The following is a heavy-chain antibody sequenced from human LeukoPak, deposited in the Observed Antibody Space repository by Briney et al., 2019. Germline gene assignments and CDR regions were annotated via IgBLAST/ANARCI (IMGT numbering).Heavy chain of an antibody. Sequence: GGSLRLSCAASGLTFSRNYMTWVRQAPGKGLEWVSVLYSGGSTYYADSVKGRFTISRDNSKNTLYLQMNSLRAEDTAVYYCARDPRMLHFCYWGHVTLVTVSS. CDR2: LYSGGST. V-gene: IGHV3-53*01. D-gene: IGHD2-15*01. CDR1: GLTFSRNY. J-gene: IGHJ4*01. CDR3: ARDPRMLHFCY.